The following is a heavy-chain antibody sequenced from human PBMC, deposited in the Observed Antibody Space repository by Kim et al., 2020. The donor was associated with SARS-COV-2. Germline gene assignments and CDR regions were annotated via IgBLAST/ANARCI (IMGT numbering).Heavy chain of an antibody. J-gene: IGHJ4*02. CDR2: VNNGGNP. CDR3: AKQHLSDGWPTFDY. V-gene: IGHV3-23*01. D-gene: IGHD2-21*02. CDR1: GFSFSKYA. Sequence: GGSLRLSCSASGFSFSKYAMSWVRQASGKGPEWVAAVNNGGNPYYADSVRRRITVSRDNTNNTQSLQMTSLSAGDTALYYCAKQHLSDGWPTFDYWAQGT.